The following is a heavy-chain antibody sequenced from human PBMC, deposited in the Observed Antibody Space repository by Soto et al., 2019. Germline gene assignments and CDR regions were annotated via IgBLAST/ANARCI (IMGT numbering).Heavy chain of an antibody. Sequence: EVQLLESGGDLVQPGGSLRLFCAVSGFPFRSYAMSWVRQAPGKGLEWVSAISGSGENTYYSDSVKGRFTISRDNSKKTLYLQMNSLRAEDTAVYYCAKDLTLTYYDILTGYLPTEYWGQGTLVTVSS. CDR1: GFPFRSYA. V-gene: IGHV3-23*01. J-gene: IGHJ4*02. CDR2: ISGSGENT. D-gene: IGHD3-9*01. CDR3: AKDLTLTYYDILTGYLPTEY.